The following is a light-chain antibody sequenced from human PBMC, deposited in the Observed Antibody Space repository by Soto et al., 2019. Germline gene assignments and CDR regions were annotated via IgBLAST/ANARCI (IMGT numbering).Light chain of an antibody. CDR2: CAS. CDR1: QSVSIN. CDR3: QQCNNWPLT. Sequence: IVMTQSPATLSVYPGERVTLSCRASQSVSINLAWYQQKPGQAPRLLIYCASTRANGIPARFSGSGSGTEFTLTFSSLQSEDFAVYYCQQCNNWPLTFGQGTKVEIK. V-gene: IGKV3-15*01. J-gene: IGKJ1*01.